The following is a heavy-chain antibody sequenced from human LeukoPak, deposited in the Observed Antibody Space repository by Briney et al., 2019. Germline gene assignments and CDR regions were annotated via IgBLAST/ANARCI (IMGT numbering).Heavy chain of an antibody. CDR1: GFTFSSYS. D-gene: IGHD5-18*01. CDR3: ARASSGYSYGYSDY. J-gene: IGHJ4*02. V-gene: IGHV3-30*03. CDR2: ISYDGSNK. Sequence: PGGSLRLSCAASGFTFSSYSMNWVRQAPGKGLEWVAVISYDGSNKYYADSVKGRFTISRDNSKNTLYLQMNSLRAEDTAVYYCARASSGYSYGYSDYWGQGTLVTVSS.